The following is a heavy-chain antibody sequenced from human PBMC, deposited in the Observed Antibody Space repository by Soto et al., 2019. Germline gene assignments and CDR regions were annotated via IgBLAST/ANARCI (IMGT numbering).Heavy chain of an antibody. Sequence: QVQLVQSGAEVKKPGSSVKVSCKASGGTFSSYAISWVRQAPGQGLEWMGGIIPIFGTANYAQKFQGRVTITADKSTSTAYIELSSMRSDDQAVYYCASAPNIFREVYFDWLSDLDALDIWGQGTMVTVS. CDR2: IIPIFGTA. V-gene: IGHV1-69*06. CDR1: GGTFSSYA. J-gene: IGHJ3*02. CDR3: ASAPNIFREVYFDWLSDLDALDI. D-gene: IGHD3-9*01.